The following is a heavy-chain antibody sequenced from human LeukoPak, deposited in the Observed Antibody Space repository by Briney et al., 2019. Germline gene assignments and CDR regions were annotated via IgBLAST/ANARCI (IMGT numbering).Heavy chain of an antibody. CDR3: AKDLYGVVPYPFDY. Sequence: PGGSLRLSCAASGFTFSSYSMNWVRQAPGKGLEWVSSISSSSSYIYYADSVKGRFTISRDNAKNSLYLQMNSLRAEDTAVYYCAKDLYGVVPYPFDYWGQGTLVTVSS. V-gene: IGHV3-21*01. J-gene: IGHJ4*02. CDR1: GFTFSSYS. D-gene: IGHD2-2*01. CDR2: ISSSSSYI.